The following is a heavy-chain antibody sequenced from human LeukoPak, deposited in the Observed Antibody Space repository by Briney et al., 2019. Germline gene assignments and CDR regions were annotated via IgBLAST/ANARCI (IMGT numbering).Heavy chain of an antibody. V-gene: IGHV4-59*01. CDR2: ISYSGRT. Sequence: SETLSLTCTVSGGSISSYYWSRIRQPPGKGLEWIGYISYSGRTNYNPSLKSRVTISVDTSKNQFSLRLSSVTAADTVVYYCARKTGDLYYFDYWGQGTLVTVSS. D-gene: IGHD7-27*01. CDR3: ARKTGDLYYFDY. J-gene: IGHJ4*02. CDR1: GGSISSYY.